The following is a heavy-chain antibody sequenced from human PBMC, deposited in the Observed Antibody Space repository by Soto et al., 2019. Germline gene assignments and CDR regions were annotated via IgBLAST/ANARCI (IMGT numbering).Heavy chain of an antibody. CDR1: GFTFSSYS. J-gene: IGHJ4*02. CDR3: ARGIAAAGTGEYYFDY. V-gene: IGHV3-48*01. Sequence: EVQLVESGGGLVQPGGSLRLSCAASGFTFSSYSMNWVRQAPGKGLEWVSYSSSSSSTIYYADSVKGRFTISRDNAKKSLYLQTNSLRAEATAVYYCARGIAAAGTGEYYFDYWRQGTLVTVSS. D-gene: IGHD6-13*01. CDR2: SSSSSSTI.